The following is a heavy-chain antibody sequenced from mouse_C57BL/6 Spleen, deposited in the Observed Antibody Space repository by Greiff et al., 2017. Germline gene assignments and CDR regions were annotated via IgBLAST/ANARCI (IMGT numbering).Heavy chain of an antibody. Sequence: EVQLVESGPGLVKPSQSLSLTCSVTGYSITSGYYWNWIRQFPGNKLEWMGYISYDGSNNYNPSLKNRISITRDTSKNQFFLKLNSVTTEDTATYYCASGTGSFAYWGQGTLVTVSA. J-gene: IGHJ3*01. CDR3: ASGTGSFAY. V-gene: IGHV3-6*01. CDR2: ISYDGSN. D-gene: IGHD4-1*01. CDR1: GYSITSGYY.